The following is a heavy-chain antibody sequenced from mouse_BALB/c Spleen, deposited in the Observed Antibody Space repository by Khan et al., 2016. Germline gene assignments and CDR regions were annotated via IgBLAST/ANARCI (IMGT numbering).Heavy chain of an antibody. CDR1: GYSITSDYA. V-gene: IGHV3-2*02. D-gene: IGHD1-1*01. CDR3: ARSDYGDKDAMDY. Sequence: EVQLVESGPGLVKPSQSLSLTCTVTGYSITSDYAWNWIRQFPGNRLEWMGYISYSGSTSYNPSLKRRISITRDTSKNQFFLQLNSVTSEDTATYYCARSDYGDKDAMDYWGQGTSVTVSS. J-gene: IGHJ4*01. CDR2: ISYSGST.